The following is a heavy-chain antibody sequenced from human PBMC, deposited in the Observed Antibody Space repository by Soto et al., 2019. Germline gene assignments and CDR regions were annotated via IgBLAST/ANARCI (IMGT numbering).Heavy chain of an antibody. CDR3: AKLTRYFDWLRQTCPFDY. CDR1: GFTFSSYA. J-gene: IGHJ4*02. V-gene: IGHV3-23*01. Sequence: EVQLLESGGGLVQTGGSLRLSCAASGFTFSSYAMSWVRQAPGKGLEWVSAISGSGGSTYYADSVKGRFTISRDTSKNTLRQQMISVRSEDTAVYYCAKLTRYFDWLRQTCPFDYWGQGTQVTVYS. CDR2: ISGSGGST. D-gene: IGHD3-9*01.